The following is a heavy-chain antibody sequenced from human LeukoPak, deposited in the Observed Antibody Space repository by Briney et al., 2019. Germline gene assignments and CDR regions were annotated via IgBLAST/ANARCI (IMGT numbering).Heavy chain of an antibody. Sequence: TSETLSLTCTVSDDSISTYYWSWIRQPPGKGLEWIGNVENTGSINYNPSLERRVTISVDTSKNHFSLRLNSVTAADTAVYYCARAVGDSGHGRYFDYWGQGTLVTVSS. CDR1: DDSISTYY. D-gene: IGHD5-12*01. J-gene: IGHJ4*02. V-gene: IGHV4-59*01. CDR3: ARAVGDSGHGRYFDY. CDR2: VENTGSI.